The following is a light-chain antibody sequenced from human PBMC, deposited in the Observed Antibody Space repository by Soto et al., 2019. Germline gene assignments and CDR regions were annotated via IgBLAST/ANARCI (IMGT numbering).Light chain of an antibody. CDR1: QSVKSSY. V-gene: IGKV3-20*01. Sequence: EIVLTQSPGTLSLSPGERATLPCRASQSVKSSYLAWYQHKPGQAPRLPIYGTSSRATGIPDRFSGSGSGTDFTLTISRLEPEDFAVYYCQQYGSSITFGQGTRLEIK. CDR2: GTS. CDR3: QQYGSSIT. J-gene: IGKJ5*01.